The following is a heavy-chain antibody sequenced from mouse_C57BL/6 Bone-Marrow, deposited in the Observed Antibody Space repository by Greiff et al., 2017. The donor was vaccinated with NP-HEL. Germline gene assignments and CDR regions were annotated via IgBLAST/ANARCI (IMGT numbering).Heavy chain of an antibody. CDR1: GFTFSDYY. J-gene: IGHJ1*03. CDR2: INYDGSST. Sequence: EVKLVESEGGLVQPGSSMKLSCTASGFTFSDYYMAWVRQVPEKGLEWVANINYDGSSTYYLDSLKSRFIISRDNAKNILYLQMSSLKSEDTATYYCARDYYGGSFWWFDVWGTGTTVTVSS. CDR3: ARDYYGGSFWWFDV. D-gene: IGHD1-1*01. V-gene: IGHV5-16*01.